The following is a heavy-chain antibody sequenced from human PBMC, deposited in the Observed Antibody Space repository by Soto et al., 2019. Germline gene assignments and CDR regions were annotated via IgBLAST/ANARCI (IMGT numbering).Heavy chain of an antibody. V-gene: IGHV3-30-3*01. Sequence: VGSLRLSCAASGFTFSSYAMHWVRQAPGKGLEWVAVISYDGSNKYYADSVKGRFTISRDNSKNTLYLQMNSLRAEDTAVYYCARDGAPDSSGFDYWGQGTLVTVSS. CDR2: ISYDGSNK. J-gene: IGHJ4*02. CDR3: ARDGAPDSSGFDY. CDR1: GFTFSSYA. D-gene: IGHD6-19*01.